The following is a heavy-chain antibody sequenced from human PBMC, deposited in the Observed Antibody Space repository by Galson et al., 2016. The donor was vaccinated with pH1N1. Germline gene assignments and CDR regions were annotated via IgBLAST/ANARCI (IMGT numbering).Heavy chain of an antibody. J-gene: IGHJ3*02. Sequence: GKGLEWMGIIYLGGSHIRYSPSFQGQVTVSADRSIDTVYLQWSSLKASDTAIYYCARQNDYGDYRGDAFDIWGQGTMVTVSS. V-gene: IGHV5-51*01. CDR3: ARQNDYGDYRGDAFDI. CDR2: IYLGGSHI. D-gene: IGHD4-17*01.